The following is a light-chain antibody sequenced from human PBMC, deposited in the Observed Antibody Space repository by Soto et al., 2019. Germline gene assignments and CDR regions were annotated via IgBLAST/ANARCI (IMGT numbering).Light chain of an antibody. Sequence: EIVMTPSPATLSVSPGEKATPSRRASQSVSSDLAWYQQKPGQAPRLLIYDASNRATGIPARFSGSGSGTDFTLTISSLEPEDFAVYYCQQRSNWPPWTFGQGTKVDIK. J-gene: IGKJ1*01. CDR3: QQRSNWPPWT. V-gene: IGKV3-11*01. CDR1: QSVSSD. CDR2: DAS.